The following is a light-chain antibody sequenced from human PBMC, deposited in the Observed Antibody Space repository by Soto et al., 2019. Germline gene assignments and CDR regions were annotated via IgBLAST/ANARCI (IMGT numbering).Light chain of an antibody. Sequence: DIPMTQSPSSLSASVGDRVTITCRASQGIRNFLAWYQQKPGKVPKLLISAASTLESGVPSRFSGSGSGTDFTLTITSLQPEDVATYYCQQYSSVITFGQGTRLEIK. CDR1: QGIRNF. CDR3: QQYSSVIT. J-gene: IGKJ5*01. CDR2: AAS. V-gene: IGKV1-27*01.